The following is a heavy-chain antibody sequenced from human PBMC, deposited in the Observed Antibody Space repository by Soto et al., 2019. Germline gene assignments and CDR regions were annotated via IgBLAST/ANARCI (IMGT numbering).Heavy chain of an antibody. CDR2: IKNKVDGGTT. D-gene: IGHD4-17*01. Sequence: EVQLVESGGDLVRPGGCLRLSCVTSGITFINAWMSWVRQVPGKGLEWVGGIKNKVDGGTTEYAARVRGRVTISRDDSRNTLFLQMNNLEIEDTAVYYCTTDPGDYQAFWGQGTLVTVSS. CDR3: TTDPGDYQAF. V-gene: IGHV3-15*01. J-gene: IGHJ4*02. CDR1: GITFINAW.